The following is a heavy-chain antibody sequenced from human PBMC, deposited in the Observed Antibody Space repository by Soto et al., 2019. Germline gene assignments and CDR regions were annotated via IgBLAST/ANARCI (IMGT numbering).Heavy chain of an antibody. CDR3: ARDDVLCDSGRCYGVPLDV. CDR1: GFTVSSKY. CDR2: IQSGGPT. Sequence: PGGSLRLSCAASGFTVSSKYMSWVRQAPGKGLEWVSLIQSGGPTYYADSVKGRFTISRDTSENTVHLQMDSLRAEDTAIYYCARDDVLCDSGRCYGVPLDVWGEGTTVTVSS. V-gene: IGHV3-66*01. D-gene: IGHD2-15*01. J-gene: IGHJ6*04.